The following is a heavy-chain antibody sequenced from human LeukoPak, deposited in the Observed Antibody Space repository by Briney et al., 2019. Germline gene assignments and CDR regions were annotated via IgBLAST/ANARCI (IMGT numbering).Heavy chain of an antibody. V-gene: IGHV3-23*01. CDR2: ISGSGGST. CDR1: GFTFSSYA. D-gene: IGHD4-17*01. J-gene: IGHJ4*02. Sequence: GGSLRLSCAASGFTFSSYAMNWVRQAPGKGLEWVSLISGSGGSTYYTDSVQGRFTISRDNSKNSVYLQMNSLRAEDTAVYYCAKGSDYGYYFDSWGQGTLVTVSS. CDR3: AKGSDYGYYFDS.